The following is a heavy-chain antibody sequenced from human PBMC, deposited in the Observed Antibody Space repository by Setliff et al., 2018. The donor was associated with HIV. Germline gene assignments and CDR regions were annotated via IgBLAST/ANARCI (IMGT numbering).Heavy chain of an antibody. J-gene: IGHJ5*02. D-gene: IGHD3-10*01. CDR1: GFTFSSYS. V-gene: IGHV3-21*01. CDR3: AKDRRYYYGSGSYAAET. CDR2: ISSSGSYI. Sequence: PGGSLRLSCAASGFTFSSYSMNWVRQAPGKGLEWVSSISSSGSYIHYADSVKGRFTISRDNAKNSLYLQMNSLRAEDTAVYYCAKDRRYYYGSGSYAAETWGQGTLVTVSS.